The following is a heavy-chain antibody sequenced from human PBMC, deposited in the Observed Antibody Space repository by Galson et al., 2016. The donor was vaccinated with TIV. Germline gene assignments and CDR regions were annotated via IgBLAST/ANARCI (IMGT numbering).Heavy chain of an antibody. CDR3: ARTSVVVSGTPFFDY. J-gene: IGHJ4*02. V-gene: IGHV4-4*07. CDR1: GGSVTSSH. Sequence: SETLSPTCTVSGGSVTSSHWSWIRQPAGKGLEWIGRVYPSGNTNYSPSLKSRVTMSVDTSKNQFSLKLSSVTAVDTAVYYCARTSVVVSGTPFFDYWGRGTLVTVSS. D-gene: IGHD6-19*01. CDR2: VYPSGNT.